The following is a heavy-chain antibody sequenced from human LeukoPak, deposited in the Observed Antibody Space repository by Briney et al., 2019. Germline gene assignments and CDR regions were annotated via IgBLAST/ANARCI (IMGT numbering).Heavy chain of an antibody. V-gene: IGHV4-59*08. CDR3: ARQLKMPTTRVAAFEI. Sequence: PSETLSLTCTVSGGSVNNYYWSWIRQPPGEGLEWIGYIYSNGITNYNPSLESRVTISIDTSKNQFSLKLNSMTVADTAVYYCARQLKMPTTRVAAFEIWGQGTMVTVSS. CDR2: IYSNGIT. CDR1: GGSVNNYY. J-gene: IGHJ3*02. D-gene: IGHD5-24*01.